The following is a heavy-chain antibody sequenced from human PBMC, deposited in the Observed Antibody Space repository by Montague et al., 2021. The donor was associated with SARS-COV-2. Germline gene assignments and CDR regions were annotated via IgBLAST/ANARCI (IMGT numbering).Heavy chain of an antibody. CDR3: ARVGVGTMVRGVIPAYYYYGMDV. J-gene: IGHJ6*02. CDR2: IYTSGST. V-gene: IGHV4-61*02. Sequence: TLSLTCTVSGGSISSGSYYWSWIRQPAGKGLEWIGRIYTSGSTNYNPPLKSRVTISVDTSKNQFPLRLSSVTAADTAVYYCARVGVGTMVRGVIPAYYYYGMDVWGQGTTVTVSS. D-gene: IGHD3-10*01. CDR1: GGSISSGSYY.